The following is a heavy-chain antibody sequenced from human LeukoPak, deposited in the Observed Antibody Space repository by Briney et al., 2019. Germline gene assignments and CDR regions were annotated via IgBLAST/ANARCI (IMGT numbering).Heavy chain of an antibody. V-gene: IGHV4-59*01. Sequence: SETLSLNCTVSGGSISSYYWSWIRQPPGQGLEWIGYIYYSGSTKYNPSLKSRVTISVDTSKNQFSLKLSSVTAADTAVYYCARARDDYGDSWGFDYWGQGTLVTVSS. CDR1: GGSISSYY. CDR2: IYYSGST. J-gene: IGHJ4*02. CDR3: ARARDDYGDSWGFDY. D-gene: IGHD4-17*01.